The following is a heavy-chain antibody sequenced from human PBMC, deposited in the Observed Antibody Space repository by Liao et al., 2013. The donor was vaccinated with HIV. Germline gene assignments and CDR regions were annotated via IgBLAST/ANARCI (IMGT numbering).Heavy chain of an antibody. J-gene: IGHJ3*01. CDR1: GGSLSSYY. CDR2: IDHSGST. Sequence: QVQLQQWGAGLLKPSETLSLTCAVYGGSLSSYYWSWIRQPPGKGLEWIGEIDHSGSTNYRASLKSRVTLSLDPSKTQFYLKLNSVTAADTAVYYCAAVPYSSGWYINAFALWGQGTMVTVSS. D-gene: IGHD6-19*01. V-gene: IGHV4-34*01. CDR3: AAVPYSSGWYINAFAL.